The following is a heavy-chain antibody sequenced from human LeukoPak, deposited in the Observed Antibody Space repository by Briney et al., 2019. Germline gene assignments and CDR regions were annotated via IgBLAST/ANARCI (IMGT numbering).Heavy chain of an antibody. CDR1: GGSFSGYY. CDR3: ARRGIAAAGYDY. CDR2: INHRGST. J-gene: IGHJ4*02. V-gene: IGHV4-34*01. D-gene: IGHD6-13*01. Sequence: SETLSPTCAVDGGSFSGYYWSWIRQSPGKVLEWIGEINHRGSTNYHPSLHSRVSTSVDTSKNQFSLRLSSVTAADTAVYYCARRGIAAAGYDYWGQGALVTVSS.